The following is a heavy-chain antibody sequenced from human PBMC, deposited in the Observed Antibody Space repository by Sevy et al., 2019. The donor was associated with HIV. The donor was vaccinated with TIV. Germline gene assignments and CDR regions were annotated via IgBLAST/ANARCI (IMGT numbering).Heavy chain of an antibody. CDR2: IRYDGSNK. V-gene: IGHV3-30*02. CDR1: GFTFSSYG. J-gene: IGHJ5*02. Sequence: GGYLRLSCAASGFTFSSYGMHWVRQAPGKGLEWVAFIRYDGSNKYYADSVKGRFTISRDNSKNTLYLQMNSLRAEDTAVYYCAKDAIVVVPAAMRHSVNWFDPWGQGTLVTVSS. CDR3: AKDAIVVVPAAMRHSVNWFDP. D-gene: IGHD2-2*01.